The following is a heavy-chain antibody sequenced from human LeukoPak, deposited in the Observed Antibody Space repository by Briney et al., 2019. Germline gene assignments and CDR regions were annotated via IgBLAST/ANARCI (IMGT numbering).Heavy chain of an antibody. V-gene: IGHV1-2*02. CDR3: ARVGYCTHGVCYSMDL. J-gene: IGHJ6*04. CDR2: INPNSGGP. Sequence: ASVKVSCKASGYAFTAHYIHWVRQAPGQGFEWMGWINPNSGGPNYPQKFQGRVTMTTATSISPTFMELSSQTSDDTAIYYCARVGYCTHGVCYSMDLWGRGTTVIVSS. D-gene: IGHD2-8*01. CDR1: GYAFTAHY.